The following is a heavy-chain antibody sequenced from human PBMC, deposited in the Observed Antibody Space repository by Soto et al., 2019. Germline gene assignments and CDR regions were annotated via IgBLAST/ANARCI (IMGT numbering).Heavy chain of an antibody. CDR2: ISGSAIST. CDR1: GLTFSDYP. CDR3: AKPQSGSYYAAFDV. V-gene: IGHV3-23*04. D-gene: IGHD1-26*01. Sequence: EVLLVESGGGLVQPGGSLRLSCVVSGLTFSDYPMDWVRQVPGKGLEWISRISGSAISTNYADSVKGRFIISRDNSKNTLYLEMSSLSGEDTAVYFCAKPQSGSYYAAFDVWGQGTMVTVSS. J-gene: IGHJ3*01.